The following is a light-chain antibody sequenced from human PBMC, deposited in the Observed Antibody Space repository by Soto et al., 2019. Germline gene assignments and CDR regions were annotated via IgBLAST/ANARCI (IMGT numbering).Light chain of an antibody. CDR1: QSISNS. CDR3: QQYSTCPLT. J-gene: IGKJ4*02. Sequence: DIQMTQTPSTRSASVGDRVTMTCRASQSISNSLAWYQQKPGKAPKLLIYRASALQSGVPSRFSGSGSGTEFTLTIDSLQPDDFATFYCQQYSTCPLTFGGGTRVYIK. V-gene: IGKV1-5*03. CDR2: RAS.